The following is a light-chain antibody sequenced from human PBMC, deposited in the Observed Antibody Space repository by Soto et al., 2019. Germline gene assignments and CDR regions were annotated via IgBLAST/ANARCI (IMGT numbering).Light chain of an antibody. CDR3: QQHNNWPPWT. V-gene: IGKV3-15*01. Sequence: EIVMTQSPATLSVSPGERATLSCRASQSVSSNLAWYQQKPGQAPRLLMYGASTRATGIPDRFSGSGSGPELTLTISSLQSEDFAVYYCQQHNNWPPWTFGQGPKVEIK. J-gene: IGKJ1*01. CDR2: GAS. CDR1: QSVSSN.